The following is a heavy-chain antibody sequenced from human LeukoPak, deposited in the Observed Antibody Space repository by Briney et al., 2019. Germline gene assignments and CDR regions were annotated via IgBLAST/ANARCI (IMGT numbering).Heavy chain of an antibody. J-gene: IGHJ4*02. CDR3: ARQSGRIFDY. V-gene: IGHV4-59*02. Sequence: SGTLSLTCTVSGGSVTSYYWSWIRQPPGKGLEWIGYIHYSGSTKSNPSLMSRVTISVDTSKNQLSLKLSSVTAADTAVYYCARQSGRIFDYWGQGTLVTVSS. CDR2: IHYSGST. D-gene: IGHD1-26*01. CDR1: GGSVTSYY.